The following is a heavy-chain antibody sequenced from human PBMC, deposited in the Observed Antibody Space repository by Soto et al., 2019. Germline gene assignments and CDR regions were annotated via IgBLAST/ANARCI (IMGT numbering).Heavy chain of an antibody. J-gene: IGHJ4*02. Sequence: EVQLVQSGAEVKKPGESLKISCKVSGYSFTNYWIAWVHQMPGKGLEWMGIIYPGDSDTRYSPSFQGQVTISADKSISTAYLQCSSLRASDTAMYYCARQRSFSDYWGQGTLVTVSS. CDR1: GYSFTNYW. CDR2: IYPGDSDT. D-gene: IGHD3-3*01. CDR3: ARQRSFSDY. V-gene: IGHV5-51*07.